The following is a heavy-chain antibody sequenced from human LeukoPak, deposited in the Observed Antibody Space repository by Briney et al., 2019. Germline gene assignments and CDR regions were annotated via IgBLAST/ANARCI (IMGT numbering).Heavy chain of an antibody. CDR3: AKDLGGNSRGDTFDY. CDR2: ISYDGSNK. J-gene: IGHJ4*02. V-gene: IGHV3-30*18. Sequence: GGSLRLSCAASGFTFSSYGMHWVRQAPGKGLEWVAVISYDGSNKYYADSVKGRFTISRDNSKNTLYLQMNSLRAEDTAVYYCAKDLGGNSRGDTFDYWGQGTLVTVSS. CDR1: GFTFSSYG. D-gene: IGHD1-26*01.